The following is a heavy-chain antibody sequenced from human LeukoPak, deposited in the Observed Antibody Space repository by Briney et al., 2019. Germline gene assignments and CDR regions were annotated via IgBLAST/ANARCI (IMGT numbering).Heavy chain of an antibody. J-gene: IGHJ4*02. V-gene: IGHV3-7*01. D-gene: IGHD6-13*01. Sequence: GGSLRLSCAASGFTFNSYWMSWVRQAPGKGLEWVVKMKQDGSEKYYVDSVKGRFTISRDNAKNSLYLQMNSLRAEDTAVYYCARVARESSSWYYFDYWGQGTLVTVSS. CDR2: MKQDGSEK. CDR1: GFTFNSYW. CDR3: ARVARESSSWYYFDY.